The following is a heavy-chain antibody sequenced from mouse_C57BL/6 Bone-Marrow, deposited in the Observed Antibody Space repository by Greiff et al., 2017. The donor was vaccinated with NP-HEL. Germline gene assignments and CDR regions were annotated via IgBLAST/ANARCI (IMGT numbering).Heavy chain of an antibody. CDR3: ARNSDGSSALDD. CDR2: IWSGGST. CDR1: GFSFTSYG. Sequence: QVQLQQSGPGLVQPSQCLSITCTVSGFSFTSYGVHWVRQSPGKGLEWLGVIWSGGSTDYYAAFISRLSISKDNSKSQVFFKMNSRQADETAIYYCARNSDGSSALDDWGTGTTVTVSS. J-gene: IGHJ1*03. D-gene: IGHD1-1*01. V-gene: IGHV2-2*01.